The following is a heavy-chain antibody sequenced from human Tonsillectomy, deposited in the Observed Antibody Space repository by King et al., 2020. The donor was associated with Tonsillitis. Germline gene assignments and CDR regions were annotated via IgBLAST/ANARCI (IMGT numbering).Heavy chain of an antibody. CDR1: GFTFSSYG. CDR2: ISYDGSNK. D-gene: IGHD6-13*01. CDR3: AKDRWGGSSWRVDY. Sequence: VQLVESGGGVVQPGRSLRLSCAASGFTFSSYGMHWVRQAPGKGLEWVAVISYDGSNKYYAESVKGRFTNSRDNSKNTLYLQMNSLRAEDTDVYYCAKDRWGGSSWRVDYWGQGTLVTVSS. J-gene: IGHJ4*02. V-gene: IGHV3-30*18.